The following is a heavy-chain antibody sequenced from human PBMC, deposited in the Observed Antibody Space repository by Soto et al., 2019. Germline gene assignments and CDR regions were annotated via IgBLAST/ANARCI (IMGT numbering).Heavy chain of an antibody. CDR2: IYYSGST. CDR1: GGSISSSSYY. V-gene: IGHV4-39*01. J-gene: IGHJ4*02. Sequence: QLQLQESGPGLVKPSETLSLTCTVSGGSISSSSYYWGWIRQPPGKGLEWIGSIYYSGSTYYNPSLKRRVTISVDTSKNQFSLKLSSVTAADTAVYYCASNFGVVIIPTFDYWGQGTLVTVSS. D-gene: IGHD3-3*01. CDR3: ASNFGVVIIPTFDY.